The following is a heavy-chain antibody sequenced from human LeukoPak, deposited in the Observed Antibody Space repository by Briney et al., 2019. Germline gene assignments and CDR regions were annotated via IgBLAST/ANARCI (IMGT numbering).Heavy chain of an antibody. CDR3: ARGYPLDWNYFDY. CDR1: GYTFTSYY. D-gene: IGHD3/OR15-3a*01. CDR2: INPSDGIT. V-gene: IGHV1-46*01. J-gene: IGHJ4*02. Sequence: ASVKVSCKASGYTFTSYYMHWVRQAPGQGLEWVGIINPSDGITTYAQKFQGRVTMTRDTSTSTVYMELSSLRSEDSAVYYCARGYPLDWNYFDYWGQGTLVTVSP.